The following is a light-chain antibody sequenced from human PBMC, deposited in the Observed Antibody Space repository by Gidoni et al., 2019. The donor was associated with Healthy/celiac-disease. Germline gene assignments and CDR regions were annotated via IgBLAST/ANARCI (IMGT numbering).Light chain of an antibody. CDR2: GAS. Sequence: EIVMTQSPATLSVSPGERATLSCRPSQSVSSYLAWYQQKPGQAPRLLIYGASTRATGIPDRFSGSGSGTDFTLTISSLQSEDFAVYYCQQYNNWPALTFXGXTKVEIK. J-gene: IGKJ4*01. CDR1: QSVSSY. CDR3: QQYNNWPALT. V-gene: IGKV3D-15*01.